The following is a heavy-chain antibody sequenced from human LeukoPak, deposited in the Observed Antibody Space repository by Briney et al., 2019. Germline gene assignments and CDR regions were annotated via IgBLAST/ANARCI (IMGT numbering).Heavy chain of an antibody. CDR1: GGSISSSY. J-gene: IGHJ6*03. CDR3: ARSDWLSGYMDV. D-gene: IGHD3-9*01. Sequence: SETLSLTCTVSGGSISSSYWSWIRQSPGKGLEWIGYIYYSGSTNYNPSLKSRVTISVDTSKNQFSLKLSSVTAADTAVYYCARSDWLSGYMDVWGKGTTVTISS. V-gene: IGHV4-59*01. CDR2: IYYSGST.